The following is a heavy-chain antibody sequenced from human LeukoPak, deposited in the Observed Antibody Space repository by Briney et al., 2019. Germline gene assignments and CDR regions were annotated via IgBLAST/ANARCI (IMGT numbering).Heavy chain of an antibody. Sequence: PSETLSLTCTVSGGSISSSSYYWGRIRQPPAKGRVWIGSIYYSGSSYYNPAHMSRVTIPVDTSKKPSSLKLSTVTAADASVYYCARNPEIYGGSGYLFDPWGQGTLVTVSS. D-gene: IGHD2-15*01. CDR3: ARNPEIYGGSGYLFDP. J-gene: IGHJ5*02. CDR1: GGSISSSSYY. V-gene: IGHV4-39*07. CDR2: IYYSGSS.